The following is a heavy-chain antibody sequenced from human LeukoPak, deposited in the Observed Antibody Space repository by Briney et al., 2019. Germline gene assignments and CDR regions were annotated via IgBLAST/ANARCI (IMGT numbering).Heavy chain of an antibody. CDR1: GFTFSSYW. J-gene: IGHJ4*02. Sequence: GGSLRLSCAASGFTFSSYWMHWVRQVPGKGLVWVSRINSDGSSTSYADSVKGRFTISRDNAKNTLYLQMNSLRADDTAVYYCARWGDTTVTTLDYWGQGTLVTVSS. CDR2: INSDGSST. D-gene: IGHD4-17*01. CDR3: ARWGDTTVTTLDY. V-gene: IGHV3-74*01.